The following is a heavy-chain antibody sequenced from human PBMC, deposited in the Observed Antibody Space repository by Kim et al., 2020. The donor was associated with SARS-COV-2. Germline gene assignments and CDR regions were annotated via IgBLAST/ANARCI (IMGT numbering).Heavy chain of an antibody. CDR2: INHSGST. CDR3: ARGLKGWLQLLSMAFDI. D-gene: IGHD5-12*01. CDR1: GGSFSGYY. J-gene: IGHJ3*02. V-gene: IGHV4-34*01. Sequence: SETLSLTCAVYGGSFSGYYWSWIRQPPGKGLEWIGEINHSGSTNYNPSLKSRVTISVDTSKNQFSLKLSSVTAADTAVYYCARGLKGWLQLLSMAFDIWG.